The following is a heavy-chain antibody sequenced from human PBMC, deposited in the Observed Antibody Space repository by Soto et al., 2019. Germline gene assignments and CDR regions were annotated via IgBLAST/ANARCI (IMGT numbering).Heavy chain of an antibody. CDR3: TTDISPSGGSLFRGWVHPTCYDLAGMDA. CDR2: IKSKTDGGTT. J-gene: IGHJ6*02. D-gene: IGHD2-15*01. CDR1: HFSLSNAE. V-gene: IGHV3-15*07. Sequence: GSPRLSCAAHHFSLSNAEMNCFRQAPGKGLEWVGRIKSKTDGGTTDYAAPVKGRFTISRDDSKNTLYLQMNSLKTEDTAVYYCTTDISPSGGSLFRGWVHPTCYDLAGMDALCQGTTLRISS.